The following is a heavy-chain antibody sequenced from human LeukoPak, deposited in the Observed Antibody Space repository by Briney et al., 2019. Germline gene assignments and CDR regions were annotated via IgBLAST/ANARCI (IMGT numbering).Heavy chain of an antibody. CDR2: IYHSGST. Sequence: SETLSLTCSVSGGSMSSYYWSWIRQSPGKGLDWIGYIYHSGSTDYNSSLKSRVTISEDTSKKQFSLKVSSVTAADTAVYYCTRDTGTTGEVKFDPWGQGTLVTVSS. CDR1: GGSMSSYY. J-gene: IGHJ5*02. CDR3: TRDTGTTGEVKFDP. V-gene: IGHV4-59*01. D-gene: IGHD4-17*01.